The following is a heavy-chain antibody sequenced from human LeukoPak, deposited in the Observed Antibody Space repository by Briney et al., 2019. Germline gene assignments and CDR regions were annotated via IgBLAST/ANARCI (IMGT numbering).Heavy chain of an antibody. V-gene: IGHV3-30*18. D-gene: IGHD3-22*01. CDR1: GFTFSSYG. CDR3: AKLATGRKWLLLISFDY. J-gene: IGHJ4*02. CDR2: ISYDGSNK. Sequence: PGRSLRLSCAASGFTFSSYGMHWVRQAPGKGLEWVAVISYDGSNKYYADSVKGRFTISRDNSKNTLYLQMNSLRAEDTAVYYCAKLATGRKWLLLISFDYWGQGTLVTVSS.